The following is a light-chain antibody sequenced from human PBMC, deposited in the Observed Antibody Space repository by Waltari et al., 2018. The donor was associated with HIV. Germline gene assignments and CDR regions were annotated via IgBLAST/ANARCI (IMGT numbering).Light chain of an antibody. CDR3: QQYLDWPAWT. V-gene: IGKV3D-15*01. CDR2: GAS. CDR1: RNIGGN. J-gene: IGKJ1*01. Sequence: EMVMTQSPATLSVFPGETATLSCRAARNIGGNLAWYQQKPGQAPRLLIFGASSRAAYIPGRFRGRGFGTDFSLTISTLQPEDAAIYYCQQYLDWPAWTFGQGTKVEV.